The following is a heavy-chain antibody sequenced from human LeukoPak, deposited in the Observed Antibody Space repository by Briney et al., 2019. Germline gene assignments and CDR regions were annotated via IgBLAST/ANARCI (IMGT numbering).Heavy chain of an antibody. D-gene: IGHD2-2*01. CDR3: ARMRVGYCSSTSCYWFDP. CDR1: GYTFTSYG. Sequence: GASVKVSCKASGYTFTSYGISWVRQAPGQGLEWMGWINPNSGGTNYAQKFQGRVTMTRDTSISTAYMELSRLRSDDTAVYYCARMRVGYCSSTSCYWFDPWGQGTLVTVSS. CDR2: INPNSGGT. V-gene: IGHV1-2*02. J-gene: IGHJ5*02.